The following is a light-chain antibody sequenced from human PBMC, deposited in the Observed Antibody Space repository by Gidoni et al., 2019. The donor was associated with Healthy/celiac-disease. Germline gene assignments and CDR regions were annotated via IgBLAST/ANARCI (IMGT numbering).Light chain of an antibody. CDR1: QSVLYSSNNKSY. J-gene: IGKJ1*01. V-gene: IGKV4-1*01. CDR2: WAS. CDR3: QQYDSTPWT. Sequence: DILMTQSSYCLPVSLGEWATINCKSSQSVLYSSNNKSYLAWYQQKPGQPPKLLIYWASTRESGVPDRFSGSGSGTDFTLTISSLQAEDVAVYYCQQYDSTPWTFGQGTKVEIK.